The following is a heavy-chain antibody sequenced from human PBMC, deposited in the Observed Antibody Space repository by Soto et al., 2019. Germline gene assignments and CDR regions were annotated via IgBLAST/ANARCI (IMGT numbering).Heavy chain of an antibody. Sequence: GGSLRLSCAASGFTFSSYGMHWVRQAPGKGLEWVAVISYDGSNKYYADSVKGRFTISRDNSKNTLYLQMNSLRAEDTAVYYCAKHTDCSGGSCYRNYFDYWRQGTLVTVSS. CDR2: ISYDGSNK. V-gene: IGHV3-30*18. D-gene: IGHD2-15*01. CDR1: GFTFSSYG. J-gene: IGHJ4*02. CDR3: AKHTDCSGGSCYRNYFDY.